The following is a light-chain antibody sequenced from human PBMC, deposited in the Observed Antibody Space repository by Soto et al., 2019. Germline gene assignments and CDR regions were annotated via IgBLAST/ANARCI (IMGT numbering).Light chain of an antibody. J-gene: IGKJ4*01. CDR1: DGVSTF. CDR3: QQHSNWPLT. CDR2: DAS. V-gene: IGKV3D-11*01. Sequence: IVLTQSPATLSLSPGKRSTLSCRASDGVSTFLASYQQKPGQAPRLLSYDASNRATGIPASFSGSGSGTDFTLTISSLGHEDFAVYYCQQHSNWPLTVGGRTKVEIQ.